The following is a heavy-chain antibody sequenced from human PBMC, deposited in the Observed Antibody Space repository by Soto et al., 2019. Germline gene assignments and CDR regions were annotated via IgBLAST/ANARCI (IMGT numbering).Heavy chain of an antibody. V-gene: IGHV3-30*04. CDR3: AKDHYLSRSGSPSPDYFDC. D-gene: IGHD3-10*01. Sequence: QVYLVESGGGVVQPGKSLRLSCTVSGFTFPNFAMHWVRQAPGKGPEWVALISSDGNTKYYADSVKGRFTISRDNSKNTLYLQMSGLRIEDTAVFYCAKDHYLSRSGSPSPDYFDCWGQGTLVTVSS. J-gene: IGHJ4*02. CDR2: ISSDGNTK. CDR1: GFTFPNFA.